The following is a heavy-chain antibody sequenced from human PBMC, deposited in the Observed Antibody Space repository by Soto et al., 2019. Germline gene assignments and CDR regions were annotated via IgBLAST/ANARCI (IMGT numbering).Heavy chain of an antibody. CDR3: AKDTKQLARGAFDI. Sequence: GGSRRLSCAASGFTFSSYAMSWVRQAPGKGLEWVSAISGSGGSTCYADSVKVRFTISRDNAKNSLYLQMNSLRAEDTALYYCAKDTKQLARGAFDIWGQGTMVTVS. CDR1: GFTFSSYA. J-gene: IGHJ3*02. D-gene: IGHD6-6*01. CDR2: ISGSGGST. V-gene: IGHV3-23*01.